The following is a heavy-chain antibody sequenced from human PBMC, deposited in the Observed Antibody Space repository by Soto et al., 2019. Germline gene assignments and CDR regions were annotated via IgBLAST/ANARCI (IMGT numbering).Heavy chain of an antibody. CDR3: VREGPRKGTYVFDY. J-gene: IGHJ4*02. CDR2: ISTSGTAT. V-gene: IGHV3-11*01. CDR1: RFTFSDYS. Sequence: QVRLVESGGGLVKPGGSLRLSCAASRFTFSDYSMSWVRQAPGRGPERVSYISTSGTATFYADSVKGRFTVSRDDTMSSLYLQMNSLRVEDAAIYYCVREGPRKGTYVFDYWGQGTLVTVSS. D-gene: IGHD3-10*01.